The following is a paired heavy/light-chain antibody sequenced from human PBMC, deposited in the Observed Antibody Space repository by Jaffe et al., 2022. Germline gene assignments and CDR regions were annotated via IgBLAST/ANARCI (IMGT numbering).Heavy chain of an antibody. CDR3: ARGQVNRPIDY. V-gene: IGHV1-69*02. J-gene: IGHJ4*02. Sequence: QVQLVQSGAEVKKPGSSVKVSCKASGGTFSSYTISWVRQAPGQGLEWMGRIIPILGIANYAQKFQGRVTITADKSTSTAYMELSSLRSEDTAVYYCARGQVNRPIDYWGQGTLVTVSS. CDR1: GGTFSSYT. CDR2: IIPILGIA.
Light chain of an antibody. Sequence: DIQMTQSPSSLSASVGDRVTITCRASQGISNYLAWFQQKPGKAPKSLIYAASSLQSGVPSKFSGSGSGTDFTLTISSLQPEDFATYYCQQYNSYPHTFGQGTKLEIK. J-gene: IGKJ2*01. CDR1: QGISNY. CDR3: QQYNSYPHT. V-gene: IGKV1-16*02. CDR2: AAS.